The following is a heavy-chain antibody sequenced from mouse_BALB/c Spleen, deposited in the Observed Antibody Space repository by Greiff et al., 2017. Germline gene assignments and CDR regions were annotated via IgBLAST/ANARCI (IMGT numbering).Heavy chain of an antibody. CDR3: ARRFYYGDDGFAY. J-gene: IGHJ3*01. CDR2: ISYSGST. Sequence: VQLKESGPSLVKPSQTLSLTCSVTGDSITSGYWNWIRKFPGNKLEYIGYISYSGSTYYNPSLKSRISITRDTSKYQYYLQLNSVTTEDTATYYGARRFYYGDDGFAYWGQGTLVTVSA. V-gene: IGHV3-8*02. CDR1: GDSITSGY. D-gene: IGHD2-2*01.